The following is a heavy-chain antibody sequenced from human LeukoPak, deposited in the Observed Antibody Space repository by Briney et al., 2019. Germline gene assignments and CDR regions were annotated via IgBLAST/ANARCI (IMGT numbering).Heavy chain of an antibody. CDR1: GDSVSSSY. CDR2: VQYSGST. D-gene: IGHD6-19*01. J-gene: IGHJ3*01. CDR3: ARVQWLPLDVFNF. Sequence: SETLSLTCAVSGDSVSSSYWSWIRQPPGKGLEWIGCVQYSGSTDYNPSLKSRATMSVDTSKNQFSLKMNSVTAADTAIYFCARVQWLPLDVFNFWGQGTMVSVSS. V-gene: IGHV4-59*02.